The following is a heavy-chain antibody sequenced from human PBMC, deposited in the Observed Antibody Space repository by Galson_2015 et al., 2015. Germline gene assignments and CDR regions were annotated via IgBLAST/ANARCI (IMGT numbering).Heavy chain of an antibody. CDR1: GGTFSSYA. CDR3: ARDPEGDYVWFDP. Sequence: SVKVSCKASGGTFSSYAISWVRQAPGQGLEWMGGIIPIFGPANYAQKFQGRVTITADESTSTAYMELSSLRSEDTAVYYCARDPEGDYVWFDPWGQGTLVTVSS. J-gene: IGHJ5*02. V-gene: IGHV1-69*13. CDR2: IIPIFGPA. D-gene: IGHD4-17*01.